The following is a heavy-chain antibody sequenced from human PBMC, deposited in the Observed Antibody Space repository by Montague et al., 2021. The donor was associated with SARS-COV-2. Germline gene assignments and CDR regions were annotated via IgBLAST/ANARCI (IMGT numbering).Heavy chain of an antibody. J-gene: IGHJ6*03. V-gene: IGHV3-30*04. CDR1: GFTFSSYA. CDR3: ASNTIFGVVIPYYYYYYMDV. D-gene: IGHD3-3*01. CDR2: ISYDGSNK. Sequence: SLRLSCAASGFTFSSYAMHWVRQAPGKGLEWVAVISYDGSNKYYADSVKGRFTISRDNSKNTLYLQMNSLRAEDTAVYYCASNTIFGVVIPYYYYYYMDVGGKGTTVTVSS.